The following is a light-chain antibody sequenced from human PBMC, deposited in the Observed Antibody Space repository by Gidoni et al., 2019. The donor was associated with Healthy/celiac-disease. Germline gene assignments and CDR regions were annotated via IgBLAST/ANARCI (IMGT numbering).Light chain of an antibody. J-gene: IGLJ3*02. CDR1: SSNSGNNY. Sequence: QSVLTQPPSVSAAPGQKVTISCSGSSSNSGNNYVSWYQQLPGTAPKLLIYDNNKRPSGIPDRFSGSKSGTSATLGSTGLQTGDEADYYCGTWDSSLSAGVFGGETKLTVL. CDR2: DNN. CDR3: GTWDSSLSAGV. V-gene: IGLV1-51*01.